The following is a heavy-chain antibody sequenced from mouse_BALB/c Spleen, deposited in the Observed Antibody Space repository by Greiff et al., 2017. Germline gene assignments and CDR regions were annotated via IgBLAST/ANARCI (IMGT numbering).Heavy chain of an antibody. D-gene: IGHD1-1*01. CDR2: IRLKSNNYAT. V-gene: IGHV6-6*02. CDR3: TVGDAMDY. CDR1: GFTFSNYW. J-gene: IGHJ4*01. Sequence: DVKLQESGGGLVQPGGSMKLSCVASGFTFSNYWMNWVRQSPEKGLEWVAEIRLKSNNYATHYAESVKGRFTISRDDSKSSVYLQMNNLRAEDTGIYYCTVGDAMDYWGQGTSVTVSS.